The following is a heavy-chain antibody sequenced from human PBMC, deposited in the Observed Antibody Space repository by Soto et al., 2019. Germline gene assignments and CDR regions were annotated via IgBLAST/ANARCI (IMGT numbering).Heavy chain of an antibody. CDR2: INHSGST. J-gene: IGHJ4*02. Sequence: QVQLQQWGAGLLKPSETLSLTCAVYGGSFSGYYWSWIRQPPGKGLEWIGEINHSGSTNYNPSLNGRVNITIDTSKSHFSLKLSSVTAANTAVYYCARVQVTRGSNYYFDYWGQGTLVTVS. V-gene: IGHV4-34*01. D-gene: IGHD4-4*01. CDR1: GGSFSGYY. CDR3: ARVQVTRGSNYYFDY.